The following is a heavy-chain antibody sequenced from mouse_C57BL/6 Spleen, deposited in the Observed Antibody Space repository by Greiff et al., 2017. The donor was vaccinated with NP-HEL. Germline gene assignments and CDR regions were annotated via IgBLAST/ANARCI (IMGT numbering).Heavy chain of an antibody. CDR1: GYTFTSYW. CDR3: ARRATVVARGIFDY. Sequence: VQLQQPGAELVRPGTSVKLSCKASGYTFTSYWMHWVKQRPGQGLEWIGVIDPSDSYTNYNQKFKGKATLTVDTSSSTAYMQLSSLTSEDSAVYYCARRATVVARGIFDYWGQGTTLTVSS. CDR2: IDPSDSYT. D-gene: IGHD1-1*01. J-gene: IGHJ2*01. V-gene: IGHV1-59*01.